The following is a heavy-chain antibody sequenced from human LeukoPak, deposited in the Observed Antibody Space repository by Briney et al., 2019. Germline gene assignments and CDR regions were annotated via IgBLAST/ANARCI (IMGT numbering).Heavy chain of an antibody. CDR1: GGSISSYY. J-gene: IGHJ4*02. CDR2: IYYSGST. D-gene: IGHD3-22*01. V-gene: IGHV4-59*01. CDR3: ASALPDYYDSSGYYNH. Sequence: PSETLSLTCTVSGGSISSYYRSWIRQPPGKGLEWIGYIYYSGSTNYNPSLKSRVTISVDTSKNQFSLKLSSVTAADTAVYYCASALPDYYDSSGYYNHWGQGTLVTVSS.